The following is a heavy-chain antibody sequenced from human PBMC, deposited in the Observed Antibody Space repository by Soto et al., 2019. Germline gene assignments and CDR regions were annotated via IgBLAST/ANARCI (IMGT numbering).Heavy chain of an antibody. Sequence: PRGVLRNPLAGPGVALRRDALSLGRQGPGKGLEWVSAISGSGGSTYYADSVKGRFTISRDNSKNTLYLQMNSLRAEDTAVYYCAKRTKYDWSYAFDIWGQGTMVTVSS. CDR3: AKRTKYDWSYAFDI. CDR1: GVALRRDA. J-gene: IGHJ3*02. D-gene: IGHD3-9*01. CDR2: ISGSGGST. V-gene: IGHV3-23*01.